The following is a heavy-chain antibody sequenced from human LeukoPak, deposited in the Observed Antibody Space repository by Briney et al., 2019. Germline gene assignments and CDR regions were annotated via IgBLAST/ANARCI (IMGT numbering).Heavy chain of an antibody. CDR2: ISSSSTYI. CDR3: ARDRGVSYFDY. V-gene: IGHV3-21*01. J-gene: IGHJ4*02. CDR1: GFTLSSYS. D-gene: IGHD3-10*01. Sequence: GGSLRLSCAASGFTLSSYSMNWVRQAPGKGLEWVSSISSSSTYIYYADSVKGRFTISRDNSKNTLYLRINSLRAEDTAMYYCARDRGVSYFDYWGQGAQVTVSS.